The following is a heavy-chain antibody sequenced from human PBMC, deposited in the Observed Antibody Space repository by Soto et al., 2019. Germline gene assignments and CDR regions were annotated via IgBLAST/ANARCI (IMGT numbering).Heavy chain of an antibody. Sequence: QVQLEQPGAEVKKPEASVKVSCKASGYTFTGYNMHWVRQAPGQGLEWMGWINPNSGGTNYAQKFQGWVTMTRNTSISTAYMELSRLRSDDTAVYYCVRARGNFDWLLYYFDYWGQGTLVTVAS. V-gene: IGHV1-2*04. D-gene: IGHD3-9*01. CDR1: GYTFTGYN. CDR3: VRARGNFDWLLYYFDY. CDR2: INPNSGGT. J-gene: IGHJ4*02.